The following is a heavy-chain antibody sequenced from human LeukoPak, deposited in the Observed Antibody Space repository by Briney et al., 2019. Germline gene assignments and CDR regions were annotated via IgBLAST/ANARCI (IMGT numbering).Heavy chain of an antibody. Sequence: SETLSLTCAVYGGSFSCYYWSWIRQPPGKGLEWIGEINHSGSTNYNPSLKSRVTISVDTSKNQFSLKLSSVTAADTAVYYCASRATRDYGGNPFDYRGQGTLVTVSS. CDR2: INHSGST. CDR1: GGSFSCYY. J-gene: IGHJ4*02. CDR3: ASRATRDYGGNPFDY. V-gene: IGHV4-34*01. D-gene: IGHD4-23*01.